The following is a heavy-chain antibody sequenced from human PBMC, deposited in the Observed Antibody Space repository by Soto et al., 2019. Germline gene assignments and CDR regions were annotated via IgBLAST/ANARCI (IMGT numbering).Heavy chain of an antibody. D-gene: IGHD2-2*01. CDR3: ARGSPSSTTLGWFDP. CDR1: GYTFISYY. J-gene: IGHJ5*02. CDR2: INPRGGDT. Sequence: GASVKVSCKASGYTFISYYMHWVRQAPGQGLEWMGTINPRGGDTRYAQRFQGRVTMTRDTSTTTIYMEVSSLKSDDTAVYYCARGSPSSTTLGWFDPWGQVTLVTVSS. V-gene: IGHV1-46*01.